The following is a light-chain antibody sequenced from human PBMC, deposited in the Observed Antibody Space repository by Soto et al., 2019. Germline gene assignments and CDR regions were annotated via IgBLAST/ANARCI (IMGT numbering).Light chain of an antibody. J-gene: IGLJ3*02. Sequence: QSVLTQPASVSGSPGQSITISCTGTSSDVGRYNLISWYQQHPDRAPKLVIYEVSKRLSGLSNRFSGSKSGNTASLTISGLQAEDEADYYCCSYASSSTWVFGGGTQLTVL. V-gene: IGLV2-23*02. CDR1: SSDVGRYNL. CDR3: CSYASSSTWV. CDR2: EVS.